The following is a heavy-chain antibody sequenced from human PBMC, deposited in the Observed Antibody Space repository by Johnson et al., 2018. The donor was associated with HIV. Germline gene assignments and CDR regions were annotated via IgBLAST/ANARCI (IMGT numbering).Heavy chain of an antibody. D-gene: IGHD6-19*01. CDR3: AKDLAVAAMGAFDI. V-gene: IGHV3-9*01. J-gene: IGHJ3*02. CDR2: ISWNSGSI. Sequence: VQLVESGGGLVQPGRSLRLSCAASGFTFDDYAMHWVRQAPGKGLEWVSGISWNSGSIGYADLVKGRFTISRDNAKNSLYLQMNSLRAEDTALYYCAKDLAVAAMGAFDIWGQGTMVTVSS. CDR1: GFTFDDYA.